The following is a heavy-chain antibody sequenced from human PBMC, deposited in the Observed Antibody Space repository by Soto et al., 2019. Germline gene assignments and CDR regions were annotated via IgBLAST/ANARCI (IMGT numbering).Heavy chain of an antibody. CDR2: ISYDGSNK. CDR1: GFTFSSYG. V-gene: IGHV3-30*18. J-gene: IGHJ6*02. D-gene: IGHD5-18*01. CDR3: AKDPFGGYSYGYYYGMDV. Sequence: PGGSLRLSCAASGFTFSSYGMHWVRQAPGKGLEWVAVISYDGSNKYYADSVKGRFTISRDNSKNTLYLQMNSLRAEDTAVYYCAKDPFGGYSYGYYYGMDVWGQGTTVTVSS.